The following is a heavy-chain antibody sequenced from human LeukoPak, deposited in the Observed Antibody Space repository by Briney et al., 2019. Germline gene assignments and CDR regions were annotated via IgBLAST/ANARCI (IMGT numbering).Heavy chain of an antibody. V-gene: IGHV3-7*01. CDR1: GFTFSNAW. Sequence: SGGSLRLSCAASGFTFSNAWMSWVRQAPGKGLEWVANIKQDGSEKYYVDSVKGRFTISRDNAKNSLYLQMNSLRAEDTAVYYCARDAFVYGSGSYSYYYYMDVWGKGTTVTVSS. D-gene: IGHD3-10*01. CDR3: ARDAFVYGSGSYSYYYYMDV. J-gene: IGHJ6*03. CDR2: IKQDGSEK.